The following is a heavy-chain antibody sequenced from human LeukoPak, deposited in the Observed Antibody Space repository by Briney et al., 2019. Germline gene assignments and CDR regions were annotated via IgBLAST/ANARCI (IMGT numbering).Heavy chain of an antibody. Sequence: TSETLSLTCTVSGDSINNYYWTWIRQPSGKGLEWIGYISYSGNTYYNPSLKSRVTISLDTSKKQVSLKLSSVTAADTAVYYCARRTYCSSSTTCYLDYWGQGALVTVSS. CDR1: GDSINNYY. CDR2: ISYSGNT. CDR3: ARRTYCSSSTTCYLDY. J-gene: IGHJ4*02. V-gene: IGHV4-59*08. D-gene: IGHD2-2*01.